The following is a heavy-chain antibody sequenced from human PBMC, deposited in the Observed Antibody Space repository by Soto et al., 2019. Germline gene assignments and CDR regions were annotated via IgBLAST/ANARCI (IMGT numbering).Heavy chain of an antibody. D-gene: IGHD3-22*01. CDR2: INPNSGGT. CDR1: GYTFTGYY. Sequence: GASVKVSCKASGYTFTGYYMHWVRQAPGQGLEWMGWINPNSGGTNYAQKFQGRVTMTRDTSISTAYMELSRLRSDDTAVYYCAREEITMIVVGITGFDYWGQGTLVTVSS. V-gene: IGHV1-2*02. J-gene: IGHJ4*02. CDR3: AREEITMIVVGITGFDY.